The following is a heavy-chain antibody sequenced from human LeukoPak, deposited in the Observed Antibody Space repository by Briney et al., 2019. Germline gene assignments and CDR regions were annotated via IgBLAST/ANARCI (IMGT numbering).Heavy chain of an antibody. CDR2: ISGSGGTT. Sequence: SGGSLRLSCAASGFIFSSYAMSWIRQAPGKGLEWVSDISGSGGTTYYADSVKGRFTISRDNSKNTLYLQINSLRAEDTAVYYCSPLGSGVDYWGQGTLVTVSS. D-gene: IGHD6-19*01. CDR1: GFIFSSYA. J-gene: IGHJ4*02. CDR3: SPLGSGVDY. V-gene: IGHV3-23*01.